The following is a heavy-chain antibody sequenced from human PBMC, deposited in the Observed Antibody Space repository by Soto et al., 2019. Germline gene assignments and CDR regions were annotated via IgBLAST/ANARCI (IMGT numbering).Heavy chain of an antibody. J-gene: IGHJ4*02. CDR1: GFTFSSYS. D-gene: IGHD2-2*01. CDR2: ISSSSTI. Sequence: PGGSLRLSCAASGFTFSSYSMNWVRQAPGKGLEWVSYISSSSTIYYADSVKGRFTISRDNAKNSLYLQMNSLRAEDTAVYYCARVVVVPAAMDYWGQGTLVTVSS. CDR3: ARVVVVPAAMDY. V-gene: IGHV3-48*01.